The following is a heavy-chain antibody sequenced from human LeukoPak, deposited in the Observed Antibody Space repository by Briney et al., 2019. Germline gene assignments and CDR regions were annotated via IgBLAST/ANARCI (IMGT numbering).Heavy chain of an antibody. V-gene: IGHV3-7*01. Sequence: PGGSLRLSCAASGFTFSSYWMSWVRQAPGKGLEWVANIKQDGSEKYYVDSVKGRFTISRDNAKNSLYLQMNSLRAEDTAVYYCARDHKVDTAMVWDDAFDIWGQGTMVTVSS. D-gene: IGHD5-18*01. CDR1: GFTFSSYW. CDR2: IKQDGSEK. J-gene: IGHJ3*02. CDR3: ARDHKVDTAMVWDDAFDI.